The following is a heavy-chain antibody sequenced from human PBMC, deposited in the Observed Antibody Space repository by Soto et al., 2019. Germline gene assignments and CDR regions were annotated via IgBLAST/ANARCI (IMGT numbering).Heavy chain of an antibody. V-gene: IGHV1-46*01. CDR2: INPKGGAT. CDR1: GYTFINYF. J-gene: IGHJ5*02. D-gene: IGHD2-15*01. CDR3: ARDEGFCSGGSCTGWFDP. Sequence: XSVKVSCKASGYTFINYFINWVRQAPGQGLEWVGVINPKGGATTYAQKFQGRVNMTSDTSTNTIYMTLRSLTSEDTAFYYCARDEGFCSGGSCTGWFDPWGQRTLVTVSS.